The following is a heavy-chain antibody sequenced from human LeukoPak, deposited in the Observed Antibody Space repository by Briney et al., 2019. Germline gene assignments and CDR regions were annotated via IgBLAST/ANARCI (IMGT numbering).Heavy chain of an antibody. D-gene: IGHD3-10*01. CDR3: ASLTYYYGSGSSFDP. V-gene: IGHV1-69*13. Sequence: ASVTVSCKASGGTFSSYAISWVRQAPGQGLEWMGGIIPIFGTANYAQKFQGRVTITADESTSTAYTELSSLRSEDTAVYYCASLTYYYGSGSSFDPWGQGTLVTVSS. CDR1: GGTFSSYA. CDR2: IIPIFGTA. J-gene: IGHJ5*02.